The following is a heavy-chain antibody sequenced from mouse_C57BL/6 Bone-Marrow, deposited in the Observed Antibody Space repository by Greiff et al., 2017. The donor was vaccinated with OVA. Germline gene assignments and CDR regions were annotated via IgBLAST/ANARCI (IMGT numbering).Heavy chain of an antibody. V-gene: IGHV1-74*01. CDR1: GYTFTSYW. CDR2: IHPSDSDT. Sequence: QVQLQQPGAELVKPGASVKVSCKASGYTFTSYWMHWVKQRPGQGLEWIGRIHPSDSDTNYNQQFKGKATLTVDNSSSTAYMQLSSLTSEDCAVYYCAMGGGYFFDYWGQGTTLTVSS. CDR3: AMGGGYFFDY. J-gene: IGHJ2*01. D-gene: IGHD1-1*02.